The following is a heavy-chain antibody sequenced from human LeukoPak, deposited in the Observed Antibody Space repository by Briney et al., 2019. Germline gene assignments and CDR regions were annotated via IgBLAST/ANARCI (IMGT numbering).Heavy chain of an antibody. CDR3: ARVLLGWFDP. J-gene: IGHJ5*02. V-gene: IGHV1-8*01. CDR2: MNPNTGNS. CDR1: GYTFTSYD. D-gene: IGHD3-10*01. Sequence: ASVKVSCKASGYTFTSYDINWARQAAGQGLEWMGWMNPNTGNSGYAQRFQGRVTMTRDTSISTAYMELSRLRSDDTAVYYCARVLLGWFDPWGQGTLVTVSS.